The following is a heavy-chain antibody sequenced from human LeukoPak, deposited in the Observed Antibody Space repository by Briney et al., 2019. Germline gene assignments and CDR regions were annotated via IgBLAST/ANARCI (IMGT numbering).Heavy chain of an antibody. CDR1: GFTFSSSA. CDR3: AKDGSWSCTD. V-gene: IGHV3-30*02. J-gene: IGHJ4*02. D-gene: IGHD2-8*02. CDR2: IAHHGNNK. Sequence: GGSLRLSCGASGFTFSSSAMHWVRQGPGKGLEWVTYIAHHGNNKYYADSVKGRFTISRDNSKGSLYLQMNSLRADDTAVYYCAKDGSWSCTDWGQGTLVRVSS.